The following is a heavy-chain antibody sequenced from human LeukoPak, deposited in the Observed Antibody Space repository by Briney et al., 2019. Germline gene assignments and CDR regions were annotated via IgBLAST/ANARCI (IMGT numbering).Heavy chain of an antibody. CDR1: GGSFSGYY. CDR2: INHSGST. Sequence: PSETLSLTCAVYGGSFSGYYWSWIRQPPGKGLEWIGEINHSGSTNYNPSLKSRVTISVDTSKNQFSLKLSSVTAADTAVYYCARGPAVRGVMGYWGQGTLVTVSS. J-gene: IGHJ4*02. V-gene: IGHV4-34*01. CDR3: ARGPAVRGVMGY. D-gene: IGHD3-10*01.